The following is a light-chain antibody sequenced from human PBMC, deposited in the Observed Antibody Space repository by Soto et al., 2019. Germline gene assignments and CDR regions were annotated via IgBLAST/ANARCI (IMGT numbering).Light chain of an antibody. Sequence: ALTQPASVSGSPGQSITISCTGTNSDLGTYNLVSWYQQHPGKAPKTIIYEVTKRPSGVSKRFSGSKSGNTASLTISGLQAEDEADYYCCSYVGSNIFYVFGTGTKVTVL. J-gene: IGLJ1*01. V-gene: IGLV2-23*02. CDR2: EVT. CDR3: CSYVGSNIFYV. CDR1: NSDLGTYNL.